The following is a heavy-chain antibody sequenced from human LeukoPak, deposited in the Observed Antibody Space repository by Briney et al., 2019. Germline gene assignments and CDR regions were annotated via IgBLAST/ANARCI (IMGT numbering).Heavy chain of an antibody. CDR1: GYTFTGYY. V-gene: IGHV1-2*02. J-gene: IGHJ4*02. D-gene: IGHD1-7*01. CDR2: INPNSGGT. CDR3: ARDSLELHFDY. Sequence: AAVTVSCKASGYTFTGYYMHWVRQAPGQGLEWMGWINPNSGGTNYAQKFQGRVTMTRDTSISTAYMELSRLRSDDTAVYSCARDSLELHFDYWGQGTLVTVCS.